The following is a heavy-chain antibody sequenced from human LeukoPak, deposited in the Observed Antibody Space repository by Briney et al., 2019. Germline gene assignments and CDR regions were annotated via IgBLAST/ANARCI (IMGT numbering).Heavy chain of an antibody. CDR3: GRDRYFQF. Sequence: GGSLRLSCVASGFSFGSFWMSWVRQAPGKGLEWVANIKEDGSEEHYLESVKGRFTISRDNAKNIVFLQMNSLREEDSAVYYCGRDRYFQFWGQGTGVIVSS. CDR2: IKEDGSEE. V-gene: IGHV3-7*01. J-gene: IGHJ1*01. D-gene: IGHD3-9*01. CDR1: GFSFGSFW.